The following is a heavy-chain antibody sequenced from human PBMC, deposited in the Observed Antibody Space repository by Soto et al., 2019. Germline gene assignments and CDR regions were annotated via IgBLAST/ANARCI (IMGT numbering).Heavy chain of an antibody. Sequence: PSETLSLTCTVSGGSVSSGSYYWSWIRQPPGKGLEWIGYIYYSGSTNYNPSLKSRVTISVDTSKNQFSLKLSSVTAADTAVYYCARESCSGGSCYGLDYWGQGTLVTVSS. V-gene: IGHV4-61*01. J-gene: IGHJ4*02. CDR3: ARESCSGGSCYGLDY. CDR2: IYYSGST. CDR1: GGSVSSGSYY. D-gene: IGHD2-15*01.